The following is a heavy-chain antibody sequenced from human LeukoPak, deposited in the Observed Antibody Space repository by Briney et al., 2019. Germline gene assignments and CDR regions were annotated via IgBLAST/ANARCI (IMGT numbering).Heavy chain of an antibody. CDR3: AKDDHDYGGNLIDY. V-gene: IGHV1-8*02. Sequence: ASVKVSCKASGYTFTSYGISWVRQAPGQGLEWMGWMNPNSGNTGYAQKFQGRVTMTRNTSVSTAYMELSSLRAEDTAVYYCAKDDHDYGGNLIDYWGQGTLVTVSS. J-gene: IGHJ4*02. CDR2: MNPNSGNT. CDR1: GYTFTSYG. D-gene: IGHD4-23*01.